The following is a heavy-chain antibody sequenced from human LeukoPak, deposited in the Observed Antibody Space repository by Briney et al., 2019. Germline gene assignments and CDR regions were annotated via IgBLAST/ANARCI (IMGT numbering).Heavy chain of an antibody. CDR1: GFTFSSFA. Sequence: GGSLRLSCAASGFTFSSFAMHWVRQTPGKGLEWVAGMSYNGNDKYYEDSLKGRFTISRDNSKNTLYLQMNSLRAEDTAVYYCARDPLRFGEYGYFDYWGQGSLVTVSS. CDR3: ARDPLRFGEYGYFDY. V-gene: IGHV3-30*04. CDR2: MSYNGNDK. D-gene: IGHD3-10*01. J-gene: IGHJ4*02.